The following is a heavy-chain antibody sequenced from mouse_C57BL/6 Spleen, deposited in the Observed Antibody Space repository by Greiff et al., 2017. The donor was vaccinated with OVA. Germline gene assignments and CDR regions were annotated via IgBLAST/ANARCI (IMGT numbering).Heavy chain of an antibody. CDR1: GYTFTSYG. Sequence: QVQLQQSGAELARPGASVKLSCKASGYTFTSYGISWVKQRTGQGLEWIGEIYPRSGNTYYNEKFKGKATLTADKSSSTAYMELRSLTSEDSAVYFCARRSAYDYVWYFDDWGTGTTVTVSS. CDR2: IYPRSGNT. V-gene: IGHV1-81*01. J-gene: IGHJ1*03. CDR3: ARRSAYDYVWYFDD. D-gene: IGHD2-4*01.